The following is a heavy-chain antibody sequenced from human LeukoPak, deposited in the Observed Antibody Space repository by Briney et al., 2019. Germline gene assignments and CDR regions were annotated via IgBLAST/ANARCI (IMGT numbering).Heavy chain of an antibody. V-gene: IGHV4-4*07. CDR2: IYNSGSP. J-gene: IGHJ4*02. D-gene: IGHD1-1*01. Sequence: SETLSLTCTVSGGSISSFYWSWIRQPAGEGLEWIGRIYNSGSPHYNPSLRSRVTMSVDTSKNQFSLKLSSVTAADTAVCYCARSPGTGFEYWGQGTLVTVSS. CDR3: ARSPGTGFEY. CDR1: GGSISSFY.